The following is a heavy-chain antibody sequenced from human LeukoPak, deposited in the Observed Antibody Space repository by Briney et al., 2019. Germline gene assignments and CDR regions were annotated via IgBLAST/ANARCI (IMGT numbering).Heavy chain of an antibody. CDR1: GGSISSGDYY. V-gene: IGHV4-30-4*01. CDR3: ARRRPKYYYDSSGQGDAFDI. J-gene: IGHJ3*02. CDR2: IYYSGST. D-gene: IGHD3-22*01. Sequence: SETLSLTCTVSGGSISSGDYYWSWIRQPPGKGLEWIGYIYYSGSTNYNPSLKSRVTISVDTSKTQFYLKLSSVNAADTAVYYCARRRPKYYYDSSGQGDAFDIWGQGTMVTVSS.